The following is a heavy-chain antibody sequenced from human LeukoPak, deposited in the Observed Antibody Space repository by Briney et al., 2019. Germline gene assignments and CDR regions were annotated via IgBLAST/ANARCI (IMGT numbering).Heavy chain of an antibody. D-gene: IGHD5-18*01. J-gene: IGHJ4*02. Sequence: PGRSLRLSCAASGFTFDEYAMHWVRQAPGKGLEWVSGISWNSGRIVYADSVKGRFTISRDNAKNSPYLQMISMRAQDTALYYCAKDLNSYGFEYWGQGTLVTVSS. CDR3: AKDLNSYGFEY. V-gene: IGHV3-9*01. CDR1: GFTFDEYA. CDR2: ISWNSGRI.